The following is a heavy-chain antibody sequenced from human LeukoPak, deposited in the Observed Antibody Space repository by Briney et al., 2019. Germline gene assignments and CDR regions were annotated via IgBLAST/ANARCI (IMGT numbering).Heavy chain of an antibody. CDR2: IYPNGGGT. V-gene: IGHV1-2*02. Sequence: GASRKVSCKASGYTFTGYYVHWVRQAPGQGLDFMGFIYPNGGGTIYAQKFQGRVTMTSDTSISTAYMELSSLRSDDTAVYYCARDRPHNWFDSWGQGTLVTVSS. CDR1: GYTFTGYY. J-gene: IGHJ5*01. CDR3: ARDRPHNWFDS. D-gene: IGHD6-6*01.